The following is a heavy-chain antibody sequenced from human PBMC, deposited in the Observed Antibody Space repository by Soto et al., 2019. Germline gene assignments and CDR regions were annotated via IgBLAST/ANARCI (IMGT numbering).Heavy chain of an antibody. V-gene: IGHV1-46*03. CDR1: GYTFTSYY. CDR2: INPSGGST. CDR3: ARVYPSDTRYGYVGNNWFDP. Sequence: QVQLVQSGAEVKKPGASVKVSCKASGYTFTSYYMHWVRQAPGQGLEWMGIINPSGGSTSYAQKFQCRVTMTRDTSTSTVYMELSSLRSEDTAVYYCARVYPSDTRYGYVGNNWFDPWGRGTLVTVSS. D-gene: IGHD5-18*01. J-gene: IGHJ5*02.